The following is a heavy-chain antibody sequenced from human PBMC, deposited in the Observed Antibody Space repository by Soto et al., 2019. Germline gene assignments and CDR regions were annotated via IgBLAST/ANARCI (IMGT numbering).Heavy chain of an antibody. Sequence: GGSLRLSCAASGFTVSAYYMIWVRQAPGKGLEWVSVMYRGGTTHYADSFQGRFTISRDSSKNTLYLHMNSLRAEDTAVYYCARLSAPTGSYYTAPFDNWGQGTLVTVSS. V-gene: IGHV3-53*01. J-gene: IGHJ4*02. CDR3: ARLSAPTGSYYTAPFDN. CDR2: MYRGGTT. D-gene: IGHD3-10*01. CDR1: GFTVSAYY.